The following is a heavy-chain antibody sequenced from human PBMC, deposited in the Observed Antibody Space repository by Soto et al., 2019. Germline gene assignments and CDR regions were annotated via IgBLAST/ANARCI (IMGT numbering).Heavy chain of an antibody. CDR1: GFTFDDYA. J-gene: IGHJ3*02. Sequence: EVQLVESGGGLVKPGRSLRLSCAASGFTFDDYAMHWVRQVPGKGLEWVSGMSWHSGSVGYADSVKGRFTISRDTAMNSLQLQMNGLGVEDPALYYCALTARIVGATIPDAFDIWGQGTMVTVSS. CDR3: ALTARIVGATIPDAFDI. V-gene: IGHV3-9*01. CDR2: MSWHSGSV. D-gene: IGHD1-26*01.